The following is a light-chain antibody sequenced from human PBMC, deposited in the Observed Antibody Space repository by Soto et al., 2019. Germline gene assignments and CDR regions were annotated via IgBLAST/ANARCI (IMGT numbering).Light chain of an antibody. V-gene: IGKV1-5*03. J-gene: IGKJ1*01. Sequence: DIPMTQSPSTLSASVGDRVTITCRASQSISNWLAWYQQKPGKVPKLLIYKASSLESGVPSRFSGSGSGTEFTLTISSLQPDDFATYYCQQYNSSFGQGTKVEIK. CDR2: KAS. CDR1: QSISNW. CDR3: QQYNSS.